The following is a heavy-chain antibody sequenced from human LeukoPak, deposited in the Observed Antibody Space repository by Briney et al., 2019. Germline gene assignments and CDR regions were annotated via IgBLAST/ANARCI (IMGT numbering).Heavy chain of an antibody. CDR2: IYYSGST. J-gene: IGHJ4*02. CDR1: GGSISSGDYY. CDR3: ARVPYYYDSSGYPPGYFDY. D-gene: IGHD3-22*01. V-gene: IGHV4-30-4*01. Sequence: SQTLSLTCTVSGGSISSGDYYWSWIRQPPGKGLEWIGYIYYSGSTYYNPSLKSRVTISVDTSKNQFSLKLSSVTAADTAVYYCARVPYYYDSSGYPPGYFDYWGQGTLVTVSS.